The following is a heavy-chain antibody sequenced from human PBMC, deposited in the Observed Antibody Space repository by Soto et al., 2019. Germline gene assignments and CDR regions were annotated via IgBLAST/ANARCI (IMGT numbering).Heavy chain of an antibody. CDR1: GYTFTDYY. V-gene: IGHV1-46*03. CDR2: INPSTGDI. J-gene: IGHJ5*02. D-gene: IGHD2-2*01. Sequence: QVQLAQSGAEVKKPAASVKVSCKASGYTFTDYYIHWVRQAPGQGLEWMGIINPSTGDITYAQKFQGRVTMTRDTSTSIVYMELSSLRYEDTAVYYCARDGGYQRFDLWGPGALVTVSS. CDR3: ARDGGYQRFDL.